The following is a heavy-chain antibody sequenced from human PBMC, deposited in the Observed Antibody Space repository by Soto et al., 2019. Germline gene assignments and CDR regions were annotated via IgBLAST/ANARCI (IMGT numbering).Heavy chain of an antibody. D-gene: IGHD6-13*01. Sequence: SETLSLTCTVSGGSISSYYWSWIRQPPGKGLEWIGYIYYSGSTNYNPSLKSRVTISVDTSKDQFSLKLSSVTAADTAVYYCARAPAPVYSSSWYYFDYWGQGTLVTV. CDR2: IYYSGST. CDR1: GGSISSYY. J-gene: IGHJ4*02. CDR3: ARAPAPVYSSSWYYFDY. V-gene: IGHV4-59*01.